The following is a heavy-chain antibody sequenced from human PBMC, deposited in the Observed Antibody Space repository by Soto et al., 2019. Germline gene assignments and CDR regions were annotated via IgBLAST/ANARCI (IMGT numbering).Heavy chain of an antibody. D-gene: IGHD6-19*01. V-gene: IGHV1-2*02. J-gene: IGHJ4*02. CDR1: GCIFTAYS. CDR3: AREASAVIPLDY. Sequence: ASVKVSCKASGCIFTAYSMHWGRQAPGQGLEWVGWFNPNSGDTIYAQKFQGRVTLTGDTSISTAYMELYSLTSDDTAVYYCAREASAVIPLDYWGQGTLVTVSS. CDR2: FNPNSGDT.